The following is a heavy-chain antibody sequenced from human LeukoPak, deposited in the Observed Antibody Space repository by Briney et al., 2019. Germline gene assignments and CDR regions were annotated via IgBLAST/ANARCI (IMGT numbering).Heavy chain of an antibody. V-gene: IGHV3-30-3*01. D-gene: IGHD4-17*01. CDR2: ISYDGSNK. CDR1: GFKFFTFA. Sequence: PGGSLRLSCEASGFKFFTFAMHWVRRAPGKGLEWVAIISYDGSNKYYGDSVKGRFTISRDNSKNTLYLQMNSLRAEDTAVYYCARSSNYGALDYWGQGTLVTVSS. J-gene: IGHJ4*02. CDR3: ARSSNYGALDY.